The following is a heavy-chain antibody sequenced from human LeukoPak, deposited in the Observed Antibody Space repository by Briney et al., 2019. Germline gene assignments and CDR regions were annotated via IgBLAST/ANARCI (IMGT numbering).Heavy chain of an antibody. V-gene: IGHV1-2*02. CDR3: ARSGSSSWYYYYYGMDV. CDR2: INPNSGGT. J-gene: IGHJ6*02. Sequence: ASVKVSCKASGYTFTGYYMHWVRQAPGQGLEWMGWINPNSGGTNYAQKFQGRVTMTRDTSISTAYMELSSLRSEDTAVYYCARSGSSSWYYYYYGMDVWGQGTTVTVSS. D-gene: IGHD6-13*01. CDR1: GYTFTGYY.